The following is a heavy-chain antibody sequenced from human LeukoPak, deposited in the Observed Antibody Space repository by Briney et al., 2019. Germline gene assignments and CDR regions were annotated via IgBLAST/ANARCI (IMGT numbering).Heavy chain of an antibody. CDR2: IYYSGST. J-gene: IGHJ6*02. V-gene: IGHV4-59*01. CDR3: ARDWVGYCSGGSCNDGYYGMDV. CDR1: GGSISSYY. Sequence: PSETLSLTCTVSGGSISSYYWSWIRQPPGKGLEWIGYIYYSGSTNYNPSLKSRVTISVDTSKNQFSLKLSSVTAADTAVYYCARDWVGYCSGGSCNDGYYGMDVWGQGTTVTVSS. D-gene: IGHD2-15*01.